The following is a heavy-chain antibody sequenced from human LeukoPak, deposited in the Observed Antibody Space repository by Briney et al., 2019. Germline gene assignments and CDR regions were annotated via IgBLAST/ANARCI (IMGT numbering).Heavy chain of an antibody. Sequence: SETLSLTCTVSGGSISSGSYYWSWIRQPAGKGLEWIGRIYTSGSTNYNPSLKSRVTISVDTSKNQFSLKLSSVTAADTAVYYCARGENYYDSSGRRAFDIWGQETMVTVSS. CDR1: GGSISSGSYY. D-gene: IGHD3-22*01. CDR2: IYTSGST. CDR3: ARGENYYDSSGRRAFDI. J-gene: IGHJ3*02. V-gene: IGHV4-61*02.